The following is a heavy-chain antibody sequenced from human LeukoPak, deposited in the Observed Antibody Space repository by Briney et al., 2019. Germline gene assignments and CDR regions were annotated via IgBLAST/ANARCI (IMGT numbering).Heavy chain of an antibody. CDR3: ARGGYSGFDPEEANWFDP. Sequence: SETLSLTCTVSGGSISSFYWSWIRQPPGKGLEWIGYNYYSGSTNYNPSLKSRVTILLEMSKNQFSLRLSSVTAADTAVYYCARGGYSGFDPEEANWFDPWGQGTLVTVSS. CDR1: GGSISSFY. D-gene: IGHD5-12*01. J-gene: IGHJ5*02. V-gene: IGHV4-59*01. CDR2: NYYSGST.